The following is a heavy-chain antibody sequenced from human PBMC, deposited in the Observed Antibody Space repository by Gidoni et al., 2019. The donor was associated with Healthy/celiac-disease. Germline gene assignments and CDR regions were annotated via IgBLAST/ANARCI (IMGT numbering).Heavy chain of an antibody. Sequence: EVQLLESGGGLVQPGGSLRLSCAASGFTFSSYAMRWVRQAPGKGLEWVSAISGSGGSTYYADSVKGRFTISRDNSKNTLYLQMNSLRAEDTAVYYCAKDSKRDSPIMVYAIQGYYYGMDVWGQGTTVTVSS. V-gene: IGHV3-23*01. J-gene: IGHJ6*02. CDR2: ISGSGGST. D-gene: IGHD2-8*01. CDR1: GFTFSSYA. CDR3: AKDSKRDSPIMVYAIQGYYYGMDV.